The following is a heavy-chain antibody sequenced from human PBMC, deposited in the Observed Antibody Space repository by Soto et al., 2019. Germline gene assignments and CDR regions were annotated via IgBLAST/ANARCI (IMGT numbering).Heavy chain of an antibody. CDR1: GFTFDDYT. J-gene: IGHJ6*02. V-gene: IGHV3-43*01. D-gene: IGHD6-19*01. Sequence: EVQLVESGGVVVQPGGSLRLSCAASGFTFDDYTMHWVRQAPGKGLEWVSLISWDGGSTYYADSVKGRFTISRDNSKNYLYLQMNRLRTEDTAMYYCAKDYISGDLPFGMDVWGQGTTVTVSS. CDR3: AKDYISGDLPFGMDV. CDR2: ISWDGGST.